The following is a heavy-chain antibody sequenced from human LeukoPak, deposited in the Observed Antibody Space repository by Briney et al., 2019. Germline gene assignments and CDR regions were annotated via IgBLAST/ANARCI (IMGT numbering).Heavy chain of an antibody. J-gene: IGHJ6*02. Sequence: GGSLRLSCAASGFSFSSYAMHWVRQAPGKGLEGVSVISYDGSNKYYADSVKGRFTISRDNSKNTLYLQMNSLRAEDTAVYYCARFDDSGSNTLGYYYYGMDVWGQGTTVTVSS. CDR2: ISYDGSNK. D-gene: IGHD5-12*01. V-gene: IGHV3-30-3*01. CDR3: ARFDDSGSNTLGYYYYGMDV. CDR1: GFSFSSYA.